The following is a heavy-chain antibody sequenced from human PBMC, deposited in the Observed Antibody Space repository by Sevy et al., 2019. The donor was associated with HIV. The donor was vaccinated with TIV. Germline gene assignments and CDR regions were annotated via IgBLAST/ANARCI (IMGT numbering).Heavy chain of an antibody. CDR1: GFTFNRYS. Sequence: GGSLRLSCAASGFTFNRYSMHWVRQAPGKGLEWVATISFDATNKHYPDSVKGRFTLSRDNFQNSLFLQMDSLGPEETAVYYCALERLSSDVAEYFQNWGQGTLVTVSS. V-gene: IGHV3-30-3*01. D-gene: IGHD1-1*01. CDR3: ALERLSSDVAEYFQN. J-gene: IGHJ1*01. CDR2: ISFDATNK.